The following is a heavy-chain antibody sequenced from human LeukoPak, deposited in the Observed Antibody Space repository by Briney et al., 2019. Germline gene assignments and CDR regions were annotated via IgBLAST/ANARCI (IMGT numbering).Heavy chain of an antibody. J-gene: IGHJ4*02. D-gene: IGHD6-19*01. Sequence: GGSLRLSCAASGFTFSTSGMSWVRQAPGKGLEWVSGISGSGDSIYYADSVKGRFTISRDNSKNTLSLQMNSLRAEDTAVYYCAKDGVYSSGWLLYWDQGTLVTVSS. CDR2: ISGSGDSI. V-gene: IGHV3-23*01. CDR3: AKDGVYSSGWLLY. CDR1: GFTFSTSG.